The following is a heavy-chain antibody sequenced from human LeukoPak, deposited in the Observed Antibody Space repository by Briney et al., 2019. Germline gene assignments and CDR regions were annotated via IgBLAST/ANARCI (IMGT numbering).Heavy chain of an antibody. V-gene: IGHV3-66*02. Sequence: GVLRLSCAASGFTVSSNYMSWVRQAPGKGLEWVSIIYSGGNTYYADSVKGRFTISRDDSKNTLYLQMNSLRAEDTAVYYCATDQDSSLSFDYWGHGTLVTVSS. CDR1: GFTVSSNY. CDR3: ATDQDSSLSFDY. D-gene: IGHD3-22*01. CDR2: IYSGGNT. J-gene: IGHJ4*01.